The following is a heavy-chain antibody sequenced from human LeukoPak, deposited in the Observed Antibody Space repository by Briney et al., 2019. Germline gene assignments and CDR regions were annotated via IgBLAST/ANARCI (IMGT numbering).Heavy chain of an antibody. D-gene: IGHD4/OR15-4a*01. CDR2: IYNSGST. CDR3: AGARGLRPFDY. J-gene: IGHJ4*02. CDR1: GGSISSYH. Sequence: SETLSLTCTVSGGSISSYHWSWIRQPPGKGLEWIGYIYNSGSTNYNPSLESRVTISVDTSKNQFSLKLSSVTAADTAVYYCAGARGLRPFDYWGQGTLVTVSS. V-gene: IGHV4-59*12.